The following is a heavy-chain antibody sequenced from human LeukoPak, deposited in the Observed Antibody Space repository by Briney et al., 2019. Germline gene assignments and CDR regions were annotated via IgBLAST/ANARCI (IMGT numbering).Heavy chain of an antibody. J-gene: IGHJ4*02. D-gene: IGHD2-8*01. CDR3: AKTSDQLLYSKLGH. CDR2: IQFDGSHI. V-gene: IGHV3-30*02. Sequence: GGSLRLSCAASGFTFSSYGMHWVRQAPGKGLEWVAFIQFDGSHIFYTDSVRGRFTISRDNSKNTLYLQMSSLRAEDTAVFYCAKTSDQLLYSKLGHWGQGTLVTVSS. CDR1: GFTFSSYG.